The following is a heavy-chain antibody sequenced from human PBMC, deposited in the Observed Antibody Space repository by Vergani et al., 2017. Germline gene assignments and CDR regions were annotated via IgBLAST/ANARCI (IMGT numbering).Heavy chain of an antibody. CDR1: GFTFSSYA. V-gene: IGHV3-23*01. Sequence: EVQMLESGGGLVQPGGSLRLSCAASGFTFSSYAMRWVRQAPVKGLEWVSAISGSGGSTYYADSGKGRFTTARDNSKNTLYHQMNSLRSEDTSVYYCAKVNLYSYVYGYWGQGTLVTVSS. CDR3: AKVNLYSYVYGY. J-gene: IGHJ4*02. CDR2: ISGSGGST. D-gene: IGHD5-18*01.